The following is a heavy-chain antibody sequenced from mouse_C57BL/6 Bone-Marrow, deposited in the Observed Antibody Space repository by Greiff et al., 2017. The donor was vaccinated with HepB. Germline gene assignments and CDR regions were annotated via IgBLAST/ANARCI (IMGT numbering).Heavy chain of an antibody. V-gene: IGHV1-81*01. CDR1: GYTFTSYG. Sequence: QVQLQQSGAELARPGASVKLSCKASGYTFTSYGISWVKQRTGQGLEWIGEIYPRSGNTYYNEKFKGKATLTADKSSSTAYMELRSLTSEDSAVYFCCYCYGSSYPFAYWGQGTLVTVSA. J-gene: IGHJ3*01. CDR2: IYPRSGNT. CDR3: CYCYGSSYPFAY. D-gene: IGHD1-1*01.